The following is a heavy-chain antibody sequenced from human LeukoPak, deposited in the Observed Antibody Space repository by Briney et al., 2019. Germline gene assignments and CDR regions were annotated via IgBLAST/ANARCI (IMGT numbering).Heavy chain of an antibody. CDR1: GYTFTSYD. CDR2: MNPNSGNT. Sequence: ASVTVSCNASGYTFTSYDINWVRQATGQGLEWMGWMNPNSGNTGYAQKFQGRVTMTSNTSISTAYMELSSLRSEDTAVYYCARDSGYYYDSSGPFDYWGPGTLVTVSS. J-gene: IGHJ4*02. V-gene: IGHV1-8*01. D-gene: IGHD3-22*01. CDR3: ARDSGYYYDSSGPFDY.